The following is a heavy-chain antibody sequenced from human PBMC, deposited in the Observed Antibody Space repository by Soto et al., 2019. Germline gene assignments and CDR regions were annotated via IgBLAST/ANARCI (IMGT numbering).Heavy chain of an antibody. CDR3: ARLREYCSSTSCYAGRDAFDI. CDR1: GCSISSGGYY. D-gene: IGHD2-2*01. Sequence: PSETLSLTCTFSGCSISSGGYYWSWIRQHPGKGLEWIGYIYYSGSTYYNPSLKSRVTISVDTSKNQFSLKLSSVTAADTAVYYCARLREYCSSTSCYAGRDAFDIWGQGTMVTVSS. V-gene: IGHV4-31*03. CDR2: IYYSGST. J-gene: IGHJ3*02.